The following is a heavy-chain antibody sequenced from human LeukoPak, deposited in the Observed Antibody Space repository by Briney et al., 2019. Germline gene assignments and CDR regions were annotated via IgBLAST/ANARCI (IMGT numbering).Heavy chain of an antibody. J-gene: IGHJ4*02. CDR3: ARGGGAMVTFAVVIYFDY. Sequence: SETLSLTCTVSGGSISSSSYYWGWIRQPPGKGLEWIGSIYYSGSTYYNPSLKSRVTISVDTSKNQFSLKLSSVTAADTAVYYCARGGGAMVTFAVVIYFDYWGQGTLVTVSS. CDR2: IYYSGST. CDR1: GGSISSSSYY. V-gene: IGHV4-39*07. D-gene: IGHD5-18*01.